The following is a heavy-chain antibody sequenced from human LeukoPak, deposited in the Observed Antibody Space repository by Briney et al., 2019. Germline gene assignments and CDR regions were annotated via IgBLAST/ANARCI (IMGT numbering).Heavy chain of an antibody. D-gene: IGHD6-6*01. CDR1: GYIFTDFY. Sequence: ASVKVSCKASGYIFTDFYIHWVRQAPGQGLEWMGWISPKNGDTKFAQKFQGRVTMTRDTSVTTAYMELSRLTSDDTAVYYSARDILPPHSDARNSYSRDYWGQGTLVTVSS. V-gene: IGHV1-2*02. J-gene: IGHJ4*02. CDR2: ISPKNGDT. CDR3: ARDILPPHSDARNSYSRDY.